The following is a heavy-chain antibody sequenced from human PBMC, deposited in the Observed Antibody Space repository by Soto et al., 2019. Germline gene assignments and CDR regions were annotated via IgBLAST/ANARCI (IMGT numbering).Heavy chain of an antibody. V-gene: IGHV3-11*01. CDR1: GFDFGDYY. CDR3: VRPYYNSSWLPFDR. Sequence: QVQLVESGGGLVKPGGSLRLSCTGSGFDFGDYYMSWIRQAPGKGLEWVSYIDSGDGTTYYTDSVKGRFTISRDNAKKTVYLQMSSLRVEDTALYYCVRPYYNSSWLPFDRWGQGTLVTVSS. D-gene: IGHD3-10*01. J-gene: IGHJ4*02. CDR2: IDSGDGTT.